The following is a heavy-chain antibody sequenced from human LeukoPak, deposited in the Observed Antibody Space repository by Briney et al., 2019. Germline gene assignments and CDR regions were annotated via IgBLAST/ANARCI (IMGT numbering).Heavy chain of an antibody. D-gene: IGHD1-14*01. Sequence: SETLSLTCTVSGGSISSYYWSLIRQPPGKGLEWIGYIHYRGSTNYNPSLKSRVTISVDTSKNQFSLNLNSVTAADTALYYCARETSGHWIDPWGQGTLVTVSS. V-gene: IGHV4-59*01. J-gene: IGHJ5*02. CDR2: IHYRGST. CDR1: GGSISSYY. CDR3: ARETSGHWIDP.